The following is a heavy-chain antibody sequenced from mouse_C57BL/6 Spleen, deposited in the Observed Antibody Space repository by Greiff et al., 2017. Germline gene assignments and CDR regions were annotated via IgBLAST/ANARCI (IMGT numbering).Heavy chain of an antibody. CDR1: GFNIKDDY. J-gene: IGHJ3*01. V-gene: IGHV14-4*01. CDR3: TPTMVTSWFAY. D-gene: IGHD2-9*01. CDR2: IDPENGDT. Sequence: VQLQQSGAELVRPGASVKLSCTASGFNIKDDYMHWVKQRPEQGLEWIGWIDPENGDTEYASKFQGKATITADTSSNTAYLQLGSLTSEDTAVYYCTPTMVTSWFAYWGQGTLVTVSA.